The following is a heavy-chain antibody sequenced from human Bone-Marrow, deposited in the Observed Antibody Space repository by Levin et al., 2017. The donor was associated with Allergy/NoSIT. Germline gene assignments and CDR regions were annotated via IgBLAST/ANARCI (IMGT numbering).Heavy chain of an antibody. V-gene: IGHV3-33*01. CDR1: GFTFSSYG. J-gene: IGHJ4*02. Sequence: GESLKISCAASGFTFSSYGMHWVRQAPGKGLEWVAVIWYDGSNKYYADSVKGRFTISRDNSKNTLYLQMNSLRAEDTAVYYCARAAAGTCSIDYWGQGTLVTVSS. D-gene: IGHD6-13*01. CDR2: IWYDGSNK. CDR3: ARAAAGTCSIDY.